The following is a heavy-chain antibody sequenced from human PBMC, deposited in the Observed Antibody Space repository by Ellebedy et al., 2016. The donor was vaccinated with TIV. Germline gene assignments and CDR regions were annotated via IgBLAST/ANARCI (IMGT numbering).Heavy chain of an antibody. Sequence: PGGSLRLSCAASGFTFDDYAMHWVRQAPGKGLEWVSGISWNSGSIGYADSVKGRFTISRDNSKNTLYLQMNSLRIEDTAIYYCANSRFWGQGTPVTVSS. J-gene: IGHJ4*02. CDR1: GFTFDDYA. V-gene: IGHV3-9*01. CDR2: ISWNSGSI. CDR3: ANSRF.